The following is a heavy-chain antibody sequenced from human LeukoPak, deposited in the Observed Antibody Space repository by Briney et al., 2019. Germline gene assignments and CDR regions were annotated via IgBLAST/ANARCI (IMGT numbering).Heavy chain of an antibody. CDR2: ISGSGGST. CDR3: AIDLWHCGSIICHS. J-gene: IGHJ4*02. D-gene: IGHD2-2*01. V-gene: IGHV3-23*01. Sequence: GGSLRLSCAASGFIFSSYAMSWVRQAPGEGLEWVSTISGSGGSTYYADSVKGRFTISRDNAKNSLCLQMNSLRAEDTAVYHCAIDLWHCGSIICHSRGEGTLVTVSS. CDR1: GFIFSSYA.